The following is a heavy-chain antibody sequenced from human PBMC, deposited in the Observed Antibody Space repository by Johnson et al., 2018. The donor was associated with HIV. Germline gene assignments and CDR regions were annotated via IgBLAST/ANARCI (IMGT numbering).Heavy chain of an antibody. Sequence: QVQLMESGGGVVQPGRSLRLSCAASGFTFSSYAMHWVRQAPGKGLEWVSVIYSGGSTYYADSVKGRFTISRDNSKNTLYLQMNSLRAEDTAVYYCARAEIASAATGHDAFDIWGQGTMVTVSS. D-gene: IGHD6-13*01. J-gene: IGHJ3*02. V-gene: IGHV3-NL1*01. CDR2: IYSGGST. CDR3: ARAEIASAATGHDAFDI. CDR1: GFTFSSYA.